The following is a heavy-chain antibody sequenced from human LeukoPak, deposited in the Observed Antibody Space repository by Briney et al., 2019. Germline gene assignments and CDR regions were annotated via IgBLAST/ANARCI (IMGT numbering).Heavy chain of an antibody. V-gene: IGHV3-15*01. CDR2: IKSKIDGGATDYGGTT. Sequence: GGSLRLSCAASGFTFSNAWMSWVRQAPGKGLEWVGRIKSKIDGGATDYGGTTDYAAPVKGRFTISRDDSKNTLYLQMNSLKTEDTAVYYCTTRNSNLRYSDYWGQGTLVTVSS. D-gene: IGHD4-11*01. CDR1: GFTFSNAW. CDR3: TTRNSNLRYSDY. J-gene: IGHJ4*02.